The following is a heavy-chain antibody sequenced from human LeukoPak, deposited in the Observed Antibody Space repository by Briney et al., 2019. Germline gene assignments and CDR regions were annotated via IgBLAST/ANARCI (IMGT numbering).Heavy chain of an antibody. V-gene: IGHV3-7*01. CDR2: MHEDGTEI. Sequence: GGSLRLSCVVSGFPFSDSTMTWVRQPPGKGPEWVAKMHEDGTEINYVDSVKGRFIISRDNAKSTLYLQMSSLRVEDTAVYYCATGGAPAGRFENWGQGRLVTVSS. J-gene: IGHJ4*02. CDR3: ATGGAPAGRFEN. D-gene: IGHD6-25*01. CDR1: GFPFSDST.